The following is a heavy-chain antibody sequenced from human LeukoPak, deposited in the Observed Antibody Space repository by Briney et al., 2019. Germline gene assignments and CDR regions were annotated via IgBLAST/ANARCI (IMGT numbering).Heavy chain of an antibody. V-gene: IGHV1-46*01. D-gene: IGHD1-26*01. J-gene: IGHJ4*02. CDR3: ARGKIIVGASSGFDY. Sequence: GASVEVSCKAFGFTFIDYSMHWLRQAPGQGLEWMGQMSPSGGRSSYAQKFQGRVTMTRDTSTSTAYMELSSLRSEDTAVYYCARGKIIVGASSGFDYWGQGTLVTVSS. CDR1: GFTFIDYS. CDR2: MSPSGGRS.